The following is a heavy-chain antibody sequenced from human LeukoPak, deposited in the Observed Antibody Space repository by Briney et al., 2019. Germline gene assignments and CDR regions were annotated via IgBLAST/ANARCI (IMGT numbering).Heavy chain of an antibody. CDR3: ARGNRLTVWPYSSGWYGD. J-gene: IGHJ4*02. D-gene: IGHD6-19*01. CDR2: INHSGST. CDR1: GRSFSGYY. Sequence: SETLSLTCAVYGRSFSGYYWSWIRQPPGKGLEWIGEINHSGSTNYNPSLKSRVTISVDTSKNQFSLKLSSVTAADTAVYYCARGNRLTVWPYSSGWYGDWGQGTLVTVSS. V-gene: IGHV4-34*01.